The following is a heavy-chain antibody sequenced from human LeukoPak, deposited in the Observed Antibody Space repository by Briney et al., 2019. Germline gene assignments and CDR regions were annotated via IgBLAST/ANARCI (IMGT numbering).Heavy chain of an antibody. CDR1: GFTFSSYS. CDR2: ISSSSSYI. J-gene: IGHJ4*02. V-gene: IGHV3-21*01. Sequence: GGSLRLSGAASGFTFSSYSMNLVRQAPGKGLEWVSSISSSSSYIYYADSVKGRFTISRDNAKNSLYLQMNSLRAEDTAVYYCARERYYYDSSGFDYWGQGTLVTVSS. CDR3: ARERYYYDSSGFDY. D-gene: IGHD3-22*01.